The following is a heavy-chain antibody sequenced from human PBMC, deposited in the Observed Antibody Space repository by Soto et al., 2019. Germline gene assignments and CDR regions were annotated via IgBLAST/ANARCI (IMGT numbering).Heavy chain of an antibody. Sequence: ASVKVSCKASGGTFSSYAISWVRQAPGQGLEWMGGIIPIFGTANYAQKFQGRVTITADESTSTAYMELSSLRSEDTAVYYCAVGRSSAEYFQHWGRGTLVTVSS. CDR3: AVGRSSAEYFQH. D-gene: IGHD6-13*01. J-gene: IGHJ1*01. CDR2: IIPIFGTA. CDR1: GGTFSSYA. V-gene: IGHV1-69*13.